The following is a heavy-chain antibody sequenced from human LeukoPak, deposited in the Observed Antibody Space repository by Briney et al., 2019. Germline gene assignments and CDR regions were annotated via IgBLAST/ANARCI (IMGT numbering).Heavy chain of an antibody. CDR1: GYTFTGYY. V-gene: IGHV1-2*02. Sequence: ASVKVSCKASGYTFTGYYMHWVRQAPGQGLEWMGWINPNSGGTNYAQKFQGRVTMTRDTSISTAYMELSRLRSDDTAVYYCARESSSSSWYGGYFDYWGQGTLVTVSS. CDR3: ARESSSSSWYGGYFDY. D-gene: IGHD6-13*01. CDR2: INPNSGGT. J-gene: IGHJ4*02.